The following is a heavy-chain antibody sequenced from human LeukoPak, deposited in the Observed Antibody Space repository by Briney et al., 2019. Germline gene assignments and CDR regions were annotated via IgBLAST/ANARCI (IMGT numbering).Heavy chain of an antibody. CDR3: ARDTTTDYYYYYGLDV. V-gene: IGHV4-59*01. CDR1: GGXISNYY. CDR2: IYYSGST. J-gene: IGHJ6*02. Sequence: PSETLSLTCTVSGGXISNYYCSWIRQPPGKGLEWIGHIYYSGSTNYNPSLKSRVTISVDTSKNQFSLKVNSVTAADTAVYYCARDTTTDYYYYYGLDVWGQGTTVTVSS. D-gene: IGHD5-12*01.